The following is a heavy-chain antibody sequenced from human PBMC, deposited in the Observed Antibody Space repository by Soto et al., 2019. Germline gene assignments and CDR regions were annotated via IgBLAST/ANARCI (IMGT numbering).Heavy chain of an antibody. CDR3: AKLRLATYDFWGACDS. CDR2: ISYDESNK. CDR1: GFTFNDYA. J-gene: IGHJ4*02. D-gene: IGHD3-3*01. V-gene: IGHV3-30*18. Sequence: QVQLVESGGGVVQPGRSLKLSCLASGFTFNDYAMHWVRQAPGKGLEWVALISYDESNKDYADSVKGRFTISRDNSKNALYLQINSLRSEDTAVYYCAKLRLATYDFWGACDSWGQGTLVTVSS.